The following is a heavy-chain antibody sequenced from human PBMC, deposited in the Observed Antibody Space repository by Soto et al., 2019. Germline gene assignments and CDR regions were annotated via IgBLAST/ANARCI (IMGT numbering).Heavy chain of an antibody. D-gene: IGHD1-26*01. CDR1: AFIFSNYA. J-gene: IGHJ4*02. CDR3: AKKSSGNSYFYFDY. V-gene: IGHV3-23*01. CDR2: LTDSGDST. Sequence: PGGSLRLSCAASAFIFSNYAMSWVRQAPGKGLEWVSALTDSGDSTYYADSVKGRFTISRDNSKNTLYLQMNSLRAEDTAVYYCAKKSSGNSYFYFDYWGQGALVTVSS.